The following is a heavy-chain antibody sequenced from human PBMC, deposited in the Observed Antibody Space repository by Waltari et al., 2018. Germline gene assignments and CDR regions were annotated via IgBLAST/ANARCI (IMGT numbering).Heavy chain of an antibody. CDR2: VYSGGGT. V-gene: IGHV3-53*01. Sequence: EVQLVESGGGLIQPGGSLRLSCAVSGFSVTSNYLTWLRQAPGKGLEWVAVVYSGGGTYYTDSVKGRFTISRDNSNNTLDLQMTGLRADDTAVYFCARLKQLVYYFDSWGQGTQVTVSS. J-gene: IGHJ4*02. CDR3: ARLKQLVYYFDS. CDR1: GFSVTSNY. D-gene: IGHD1-1*01.